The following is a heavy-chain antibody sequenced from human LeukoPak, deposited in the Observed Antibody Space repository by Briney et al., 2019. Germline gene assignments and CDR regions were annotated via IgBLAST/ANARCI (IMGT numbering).Heavy chain of an antibody. J-gene: IGHJ4*02. D-gene: IGHD1-26*01. CDR1: GFTFTDYW. CDR2: IQRGGSES. Sequence: PGGSLRLSCAASGFTFTDYWMTWVRQVPGKGLEWVANIQRGGSESYYVDSVKGRFTISRENAKNSLYLQMDSLGVEDTAVYYCARVGTWELQRVFDYWGQGTLVTVSS. V-gene: IGHV3-7*01. CDR3: ARVGTWELQRVFDY.